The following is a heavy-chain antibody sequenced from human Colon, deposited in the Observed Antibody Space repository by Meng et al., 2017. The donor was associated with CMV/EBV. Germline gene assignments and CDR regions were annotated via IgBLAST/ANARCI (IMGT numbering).Heavy chain of an antibody. V-gene: IGHV3-30*07. D-gene: IGHD3-9*01. CDR2: IANDESSE. CDR1: GFPFSSYD. J-gene: IGHJ6*02. CDR3: AKGDGFGNYDTLTGSIYTLVEDV. Sequence: GESLKISCAASGFPFSSYDMHWLRQAPGKGLEWVAVIANDESSEHYADSVKGRFTISRDNSKNTVYLQMNSLRAEDTAVYYCAKGDGFGNYDTLTGSIYTLVEDVWGQGTKVTVSS.